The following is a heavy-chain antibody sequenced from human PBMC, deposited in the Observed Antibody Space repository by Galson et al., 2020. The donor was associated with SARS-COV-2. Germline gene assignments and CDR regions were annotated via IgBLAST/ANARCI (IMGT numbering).Heavy chain of an antibody. CDR2: ISSSSSYI. CDR1: GFTFSSYS. CDR3: ARVVWGVSAFDI. Sequence: SLRLSCAASGFTFSSYSMNWVRQAPGKGLEWVSSISSSSSYIYYADSVKGRFTISRDNAKNSLYLQMNSLRAEDTAVYYCARVVWGVSAFDIWGQGTMVTVSS. J-gene: IGHJ3*02. D-gene: IGHD3-10*01. V-gene: IGHV3-21*01.